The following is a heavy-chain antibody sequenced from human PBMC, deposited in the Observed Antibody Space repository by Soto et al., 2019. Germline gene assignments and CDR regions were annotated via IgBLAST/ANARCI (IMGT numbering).Heavy chain of an antibody. CDR1: GGTFSRLA. CDR2: INPLFGGA. Sequence: QVQLVQSGAEVKKPGSSVKVSCKASGGTFSRLAISWVRQAPGHGLEWMGGINPLFGGATYAQKFQGRVTLAADESTSTAYMEMTSPSSEDAAMYCWAKGKKRPYFYAAVDVLAQGPTATASS. J-gene: IGHJ6*02. V-gene: IGHV1-69*01. CDR3: AKGKKRPYFYAAVDV.